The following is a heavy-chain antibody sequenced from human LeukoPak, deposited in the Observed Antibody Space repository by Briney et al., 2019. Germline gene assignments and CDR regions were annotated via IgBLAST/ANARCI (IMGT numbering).Heavy chain of an antibody. CDR1: GGSISSSNW. J-gene: IGHJ4*02. CDR2: IYHSGST. V-gene: IGHV4-4*02. CDR3: ASAIAAAGTWFDY. Sequence: ASETLSLTCAVSGGSISSSNWWSWVRQPPGKGLERIGEIYHSGSTNYNPSLESRVTISVDKSKNQFSLKLSSVTAADTAVYYCASAIAAAGTWFDYWGQGTLVTVSS. D-gene: IGHD6-13*01.